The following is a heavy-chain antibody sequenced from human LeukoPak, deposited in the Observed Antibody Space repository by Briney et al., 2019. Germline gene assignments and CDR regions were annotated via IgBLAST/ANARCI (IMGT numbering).Heavy chain of an antibody. J-gene: IGHJ4*02. CDR1: GYTFTSYG. CDR3: ARLTDH. V-gene: IGHV1-2*02. CDR2: INPNSGDT. Sequence: ASVKVSCKASGYTFTSYGFNWVRQAPGQGLEWMGWINPNSGDTYYVQKLQGRVTMTRDTSNNTAYMELRRLRYDDTALYFCARLTDHWGQGTLVTVSS.